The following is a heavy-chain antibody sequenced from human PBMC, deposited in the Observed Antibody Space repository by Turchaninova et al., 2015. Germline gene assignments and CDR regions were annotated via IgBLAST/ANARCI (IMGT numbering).Heavy chain of an antibody. CDR1: GGSFSGYY. CDR2: INNSGST. D-gene: IGHD6-13*01. J-gene: IGHJ4*02. Sequence: QVQLQQWGAGLLKPSETLSLTCAVYGGSFSGYYWSWIRQPPGKGREWIGEINNSGSTNYNPSLKSRVTMSGDTSKNQFSLRLSAVTAAETAVYYCARAIARYFDYWGQGTLVTVSS. CDR3: ARAIARYFDY. V-gene: IGHV4-34*01.